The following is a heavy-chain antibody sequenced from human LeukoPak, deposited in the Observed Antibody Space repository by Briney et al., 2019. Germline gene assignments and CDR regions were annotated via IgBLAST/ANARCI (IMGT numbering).Heavy chain of an antibody. J-gene: IGHJ3*02. Sequence: GGSLRLSCAASGFTFSSYGMHWVRQAPGKGLEWVAVILYDGTNKYYADSVKGRFTISRDNSKNTLYLQMNSLRAEGTAVYYCARDSMADAFDIWGQGTMVTVSS. CDR3: ARDSMADAFDI. D-gene: IGHD2-8*01. CDR1: GFTFSSYG. CDR2: ILYDGTNK. V-gene: IGHV3-33*01.